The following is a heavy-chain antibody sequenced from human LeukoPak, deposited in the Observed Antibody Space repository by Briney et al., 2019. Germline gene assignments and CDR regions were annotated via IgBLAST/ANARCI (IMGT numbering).Heavy chain of an antibody. CDR3: ARGGKATNDY. D-gene: IGHD5-24*01. J-gene: IGHJ4*02. V-gene: IGHV3-64*01. Sequence: GGSLRLSCAASGFTFSNYAMQRVRQAPEKRLEYVSGTSGNGGTTYYANSVKGRFTMSRDNSRNTLYLQMGSLRPEDTAVYYCARGGKATNDYWGQGTLVTVSS. CDR2: TSGNGGTT. CDR1: GFTFSNYA.